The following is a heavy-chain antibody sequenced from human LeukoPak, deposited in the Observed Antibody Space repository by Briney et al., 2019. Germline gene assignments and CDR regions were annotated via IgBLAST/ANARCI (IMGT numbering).Heavy chain of an antibody. Sequence: SVKVSCKASGYTFTSYDINWVRQATGQGLEWMGWMNPNSGNTGYAQKFQGRVTMTRNTSISTAYMELSSLRSEDTAVYYCARSVELRYFDYYYYYGMDVWGQGTTVTVSS. CDR3: ARSVELRYFDYYYYYGMDV. CDR2: MNPNSGNT. CDR1: GYTFTSYD. D-gene: IGHD3-9*01. V-gene: IGHV1-8*01. J-gene: IGHJ6*02.